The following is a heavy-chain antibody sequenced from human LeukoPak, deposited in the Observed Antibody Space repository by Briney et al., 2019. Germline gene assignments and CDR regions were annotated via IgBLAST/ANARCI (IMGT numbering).Heavy chain of an antibody. CDR2: IYTSGST. J-gene: IGHJ6*03. V-gene: IGHV4-4*07. CDR3: ARDVLVRGTYYYYYMDV. Sequence: SETLSLTCTVSGGSISSYYWSWIRQPAGKGLEWIGRIYTSGSTNYNPSLKSRVTMSVDTSKNQFSLKLSSVTAADTAVYYCARDVLVRGTYYYYYMDVWGKGTTVTISS. CDR1: GGSISSYY. D-gene: IGHD3-10*01.